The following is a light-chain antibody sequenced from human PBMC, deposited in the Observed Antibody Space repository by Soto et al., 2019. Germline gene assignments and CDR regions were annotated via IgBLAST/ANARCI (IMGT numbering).Light chain of an antibody. CDR1: QSISSW. V-gene: IGKV1-5*01. J-gene: IGKJ1*01. Sequence: DIQMTQSPSTVSASVRDRVTITCRASQSISSWLAWYQQKPGKAPKLLIYDASSLESGVPSRFSGSGSGTEFTLTISSLQPDDFATYYCQQYNGYSWTFGQVSKVDIK. CDR3: QQYNGYSWT. CDR2: DAS.